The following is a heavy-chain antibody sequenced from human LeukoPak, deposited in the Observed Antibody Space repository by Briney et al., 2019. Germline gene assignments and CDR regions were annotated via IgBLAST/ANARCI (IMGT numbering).Heavy chain of an antibody. Sequence: ASVKVSCKASGYTFTSYDINWVRQATGQGLEWMGWMNPNSGNTGYVQKFQGRVTMTRNTSISTAYMELSSLRSPDPAVYYCARGGNEIQRWTLPRDWGQGTLVTVSS. CDR2: MNPNSGNT. CDR3: ARGGNEIQRWTLPRD. CDR1: GYTFTSYD. V-gene: IGHV1-8*01. J-gene: IGHJ4*02. D-gene: IGHD5-18*01.